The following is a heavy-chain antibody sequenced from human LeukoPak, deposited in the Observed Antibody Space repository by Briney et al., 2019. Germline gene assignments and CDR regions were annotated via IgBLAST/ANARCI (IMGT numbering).Heavy chain of an antibody. Sequence: SQTLSLTCTVSGGSISSGSYYWSWIRQPAGKGLEWIGRIYTSGSTNYNPSLKSRVTISVDTSKNQFSLKLSSVTAADTAVYYCAREGVDYSTLSDAFDIWGQGTMVTVSS. CDR1: GGSISSGSYY. CDR3: AREGVDYSTLSDAFDI. V-gene: IGHV4-61*02. D-gene: IGHD4-11*01. J-gene: IGHJ3*02. CDR2: IYTSGST.